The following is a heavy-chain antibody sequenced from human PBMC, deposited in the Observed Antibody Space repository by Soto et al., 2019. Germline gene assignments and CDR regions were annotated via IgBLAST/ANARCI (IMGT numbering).Heavy chain of an antibody. J-gene: IGHJ6*02. Sequence: LRLSCAGSGFMFSNFAMTWVRQAPGKGLEWASTTRSNGEHTYYADSVKGRFTVSRDNSKNTLFLEMSSLRAEDTAIYYCAKDSKSVSVSAARVYGMDVWGQGTTVTVSS. CDR2: TRSNGEHT. CDR3: AKDSKSVSVSAARVYGMDV. CDR1: GFMFSNFA. D-gene: IGHD2-2*01. V-gene: IGHV3-23*01.